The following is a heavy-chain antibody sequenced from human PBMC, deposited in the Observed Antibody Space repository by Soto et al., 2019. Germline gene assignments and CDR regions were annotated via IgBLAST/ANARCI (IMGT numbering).Heavy chain of an antibody. J-gene: IGHJ6*03. D-gene: IGHD1-1*01. V-gene: IGHV3-23*01. CDR2: ISGGGGIT. CDR1: GFTFDDYS. CDR3: AKESGDWNDYYYYYMDV. Sequence: GGSLRLSCAASGFTFDDYSMTWVRQAPGKGLEWVSSISGGGGITSYADSVKGRFTISRDKSKNTLYLQTNSLRAEDTAVYYCAKESGDWNDYYYYYMDVWGKGTTVTVSS.